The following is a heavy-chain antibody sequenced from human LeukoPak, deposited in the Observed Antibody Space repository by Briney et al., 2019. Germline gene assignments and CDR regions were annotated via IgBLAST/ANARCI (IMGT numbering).Heavy chain of an antibody. CDR3: ARVIEYSSSAFDY. J-gene: IGHJ4*02. CDR2: MNPNSGNT. D-gene: IGHD6-6*01. CDR1: GYTFTSYD. Sequence: ASVKVSCKASGYTFTSYDINWVRQATGQGLEWMGWMNPNSGNTGYAQKFQGRVTITRNTSISTAYMELSSLRSEDTAVYYCARVIEYSSSAFDYWGQGTLVTVSS. V-gene: IGHV1-8*01.